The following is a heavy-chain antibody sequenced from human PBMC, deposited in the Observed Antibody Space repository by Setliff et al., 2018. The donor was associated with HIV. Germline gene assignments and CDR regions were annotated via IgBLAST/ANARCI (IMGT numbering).Heavy chain of an antibody. V-gene: IGHV3-53*01. J-gene: IGHJ4*02. D-gene: IGHD6-19*01. CDR1: GFTVSSNY. Sequence: GGSLRLSCAASGFTVSSNYMSWVRQAPGKGLEWVSVIYSGGSTYYADSVKGRFTISRDNSKNTLYLQMNSLRAEDTAVYFCARDPELKQWLVRSPSFYFDYWGQGTLVTVSS. CDR2: IYSGGST. CDR3: ARDPELKQWLVRSPSFYFDY.